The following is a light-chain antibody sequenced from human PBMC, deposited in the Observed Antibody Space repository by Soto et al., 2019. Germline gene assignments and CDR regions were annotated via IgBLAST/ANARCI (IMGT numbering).Light chain of an antibody. CDR2: GAS. V-gene: IGKV3-15*01. Sequence: EIVMTQSPATLSVSPGERATLSCRASQSVSSNLAWYQQKPGQAPRLLIFGASTRATGIPVRFSGSGSGRQFTLTIRSLQSEDFAVYYCHQYNDGPAGTFGPGTKVEIK. CDR3: HQYNDGPAGT. CDR1: QSVSSN. J-gene: IGKJ1*01.